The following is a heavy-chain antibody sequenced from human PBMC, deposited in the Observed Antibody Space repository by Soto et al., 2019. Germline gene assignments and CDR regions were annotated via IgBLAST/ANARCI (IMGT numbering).Heavy chain of an antibody. D-gene: IGHD3-22*01. J-gene: IGHJ6*02. CDR2: IIPIFGTA. CDR1: GGTFSSYA. V-gene: IGHV1-69*13. Sequence: SVKVSCKASGGTFSSYAISWVRQAPGQGLEWMGGIIPIFGTANYAQKFQGRVTITADESTSTAYMELSSLRSEDTAVYYCASRRYYYDSSGPSEYGMDVWGQGTTVTVSS. CDR3: ASRRYYYDSSGPSEYGMDV.